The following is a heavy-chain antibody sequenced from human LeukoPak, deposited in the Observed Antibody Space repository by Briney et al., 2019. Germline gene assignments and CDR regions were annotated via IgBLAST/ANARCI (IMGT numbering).Heavy chain of an antibody. J-gene: IGHJ5*02. D-gene: IGHD3-3*01. CDR2: IYYSGST. V-gene: IGHV4-39*02. CDR3: ARARPYYDFWSGYPQGFDP. Sequence: SETLSLTCTVSGGSISGSSYYWGWIRQPPGKGLEWIGSIYYSGSTYYNPSLKSRVTISVDTSKNQFSLKLSSVTAADTAVYYCARARPYYDFWSGYPQGFDPWGQGTLVTVSS. CDR1: GGSISGSSYY.